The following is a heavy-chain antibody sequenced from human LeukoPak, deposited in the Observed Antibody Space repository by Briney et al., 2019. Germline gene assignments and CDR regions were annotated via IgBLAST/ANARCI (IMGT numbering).Heavy chain of an antibody. CDR2: INHSGST. J-gene: IGHJ4*02. Sequence: KPSETLSLTCAVYGGSFSGYYWSWSRQRPGKGLKWIGEINHSGSTNYNPSLKSRVTISADTSKTQFSLKLSSVTAADTAVYYCARLYSGYDSPSYYFDYWGQGTLVTVSS. D-gene: IGHD5-12*01. V-gene: IGHV4-34*01. CDR1: GGSFSGYY. CDR3: ARLYSGYDSPSYYFDY.